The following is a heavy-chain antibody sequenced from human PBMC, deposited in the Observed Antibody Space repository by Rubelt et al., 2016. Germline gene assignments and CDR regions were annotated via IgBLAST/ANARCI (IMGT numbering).Heavy chain of an antibody. J-gene: IGHJ4*02. V-gene: IGHV4-4*07. CDR3: ARGRFLEWLPPDY. Sequence: SWIRQPAGKGLEWIGRIYTSGSTNYNPSLKSRVTMSVDTSKNQFFLKLSSVTAADTAVYYCARGRFLEWLPPDYWGQGTLVTVSS. D-gene: IGHD3-3*01. CDR2: IYTSGST.